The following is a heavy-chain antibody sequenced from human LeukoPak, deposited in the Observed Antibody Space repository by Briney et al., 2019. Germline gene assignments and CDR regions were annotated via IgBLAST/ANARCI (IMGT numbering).Heavy chain of an antibody. CDR2: ISGSGGST. Sequence: GGSLRLSCAASGFTFSSYAMSWVRQAPGKGLEWVSAISGSGGSTYYADSVKSRFTISRDNSKNTLYLQMNSLRAEDTAVYYCATYSYNNAREFQYWGQGTLVTVSS. V-gene: IGHV3-23*01. CDR1: GFTFSSYA. CDR3: ATYSYNNAREFQY. D-gene: IGHD3-10*01. J-gene: IGHJ1*01.